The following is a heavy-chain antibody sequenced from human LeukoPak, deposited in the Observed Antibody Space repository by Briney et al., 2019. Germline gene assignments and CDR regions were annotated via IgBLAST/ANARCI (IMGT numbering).Heavy chain of an antibody. J-gene: IGHJ4*02. D-gene: IGHD3-22*01. CDR1: GFTFSSHA. V-gene: IGHV3-23*01. CDR2: ISGSGDTT. Sequence: GGSLRLSCADAGFTFSSHALSWVRQAPGKGLEWVSVISGSGDTTYYADSVKGRFTISRDNSKNTLYLQMNSLRAEDTAVYYCAKDYYAGTGSQWGQGTLVIVSS. CDR3: AKDYYAGTGSQ.